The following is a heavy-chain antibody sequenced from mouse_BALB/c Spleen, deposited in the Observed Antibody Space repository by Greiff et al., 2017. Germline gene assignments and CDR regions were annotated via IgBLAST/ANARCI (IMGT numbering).Heavy chain of an antibody. D-gene: IGHD1-1*01. CDR1: GFTFSSYG. Sequence: EVMLVESGGGLVQPGGSLKLSCAASGFTFSSYGMSWVRQTPDKRLELVATINSNGGSTYYPDSVKGRFTISRDNAKNTLYLQMSSLKSEDTAMYYCARSYYYGSSLYFDVWGAGTTVTVSS. V-gene: IGHV5-6-3*01. J-gene: IGHJ1*01. CDR3: ARSYYYGSSLYFDV. CDR2: INSNGGST.